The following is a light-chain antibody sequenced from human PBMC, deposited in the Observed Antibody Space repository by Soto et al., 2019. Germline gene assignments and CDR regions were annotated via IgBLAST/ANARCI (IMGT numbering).Light chain of an antibody. J-gene: IGLJ2*01. CDR1: SSNIGGNP. Sequence: QSVLTQPPSASGTPGQRVTISCSGSSSNIGGNPVNWYRQLPGTAPKLLIYSNYQRPSGVPDRFSGSKSGTSASLAISGLQSEDEADYYCAAWDDSLHGPVFGGGTKVTVL. CDR2: SNY. V-gene: IGLV1-44*01. CDR3: AAWDDSLHGPV.